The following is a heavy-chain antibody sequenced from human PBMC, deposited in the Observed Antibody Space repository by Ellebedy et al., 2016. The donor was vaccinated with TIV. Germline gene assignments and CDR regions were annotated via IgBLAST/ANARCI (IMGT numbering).Heavy chain of an antibody. D-gene: IGHD6-25*01. Sequence: SETLSLTCAVYGGSFSGFYWSWIRQPPGKGLEWIGEINHSVSTNYNPSLKSRVTIAVDTPKNQFSLKLSSVTAADTAVYYCASGTAADPKRFDYWGQGTLVTVSS. CDR2: INHSVST. V-gene: IGHV4-34*01. J-gene: IGHJ4*02. CDR3: ASGTAADPKRFDY. CDR1: GGSFSGFY.